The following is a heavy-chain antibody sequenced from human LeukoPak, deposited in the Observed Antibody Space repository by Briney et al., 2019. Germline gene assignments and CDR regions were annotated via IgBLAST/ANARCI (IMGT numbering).Heavy chain of an antibody. J-gene: IGHJ4*02. V-gene: IGHV3-49*03. Sequence: HTGGSLRLSCTASGFTFGDYAMIWFRQDPGKGLEWVGFIRSKAYGGTTEYAASVKGRFTISRDDSKSITYLQMNSLKTEDTAVYYCTSRLAGAGTRPFDYWGQGTLVTVSS. D-gene: IGHD6-13*01. CDR3: TSRLAGAGTRPFDY. CDR2: IRSKAYGGTT. CDR1: GFTFGDYA.